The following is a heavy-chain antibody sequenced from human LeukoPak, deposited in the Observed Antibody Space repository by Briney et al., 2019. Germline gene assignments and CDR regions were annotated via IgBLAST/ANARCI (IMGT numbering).Heavy chain of an antibody. CDR1: EFTFNIYD. CDR3: ARDLSGSYMSDY. Sequence: PGGSLRLSCAASEFTFNIYDMHWARQAPGKGLEWVAFISHDRSNNCHADSVKGRFTISRDNSKNTLYLQMNSLTDEDTAVCYCARDLSGSYMSDYWGQGTLVTVSS. J-gene: IGHJ4*02. V-gene: IGHV3-30*19. D-gene: IGHD3-10*01. CDR2: ISHDRSNN.